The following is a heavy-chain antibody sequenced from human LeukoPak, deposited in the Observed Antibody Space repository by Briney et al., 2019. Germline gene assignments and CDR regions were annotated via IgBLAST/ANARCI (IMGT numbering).Heavy chain of an antibody. J-gene: IGHJ4*02. CDR3: ARDLMGIAYRGAFYY. Sequence: GGSLRLSRAVSGLTFSSYSMSWVRQAPGKGLEWISYITSSSSNTHHADSAKGRFTVSRDSAKNSLYLQMNSLRAEDTAVYYCARDLMGIAYRGAFYYWGQGTLVTVSS. CDR1: GLTFSSYS. D-gene: IGHD6-13*01. V-gene: IGHV3-48*04. CDR2: ITSSSSNT.